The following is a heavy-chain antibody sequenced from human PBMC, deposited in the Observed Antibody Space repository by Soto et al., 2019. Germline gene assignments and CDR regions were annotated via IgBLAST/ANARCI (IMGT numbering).Heavy chain of an antibody. CDR1: GFSFSSYS. CDR3: ARAPPRGIAAPGTWGSGMDV. CDR2: ISYDGSNK. D-gene: IGHD6-13*01. V-gene: IGHV3-30-3*01. Sequence: SGGSLRLSCTASGFSFSSYSLHWVRQTPGKGLEWVAVISYDGSNKYYADSVKGRFTVSRDSPKNTLFLQMNSLKPEDTAVYYCARAPPRGIAAPGTWGSGMDVWGQGTTVTVSS. J-gene: IGHJ6*02.